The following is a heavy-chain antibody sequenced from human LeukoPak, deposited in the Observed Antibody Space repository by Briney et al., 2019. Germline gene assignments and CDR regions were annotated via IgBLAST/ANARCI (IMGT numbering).Heavy chain of an antibody. V-gene: IGHV4-39*01. Sequence: SETLSLTCTVSGGSISSSSYYWGWIRQPPGKGLEWIGSIYYSGSTYYNPSLKSRVTISVDTSKNQFSLKLSSVTAADTAVYYCARQTDYYDSSGYYQRYFDYWGQGTLVTVSS. J-gene: IGHJ4*02. CDR3: ARQTDYYDSSGYYQRYFDY. CDR1: GGSISSSSYY. D-gene: IGHD3-22*01. CDR2: IYYSGST.